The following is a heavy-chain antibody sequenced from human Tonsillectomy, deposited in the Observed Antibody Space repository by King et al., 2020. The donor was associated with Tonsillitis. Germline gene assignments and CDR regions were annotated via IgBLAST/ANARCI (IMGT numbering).Heavy chain of an antibody. D-gene: IGHD1-1*01. CDR2: INQSGST. CDR3: ARLVAGTTYYYYGMDV. Sequence: VQLQQWGAGLLKPSETLSLTCAVYGGSFTGYFWRWIRQPPGNGLYWIGEINQSGSTNYNPSLKSRVTISVYTTKNQFSLRLSPVTAADTAVYYCARLVAGTTYYYYGMDVWGQGTTVTVSS. CDR1: GGSFTGYF. J-gene: IGHJ6*02. V-gene: IGHV4-34*01.